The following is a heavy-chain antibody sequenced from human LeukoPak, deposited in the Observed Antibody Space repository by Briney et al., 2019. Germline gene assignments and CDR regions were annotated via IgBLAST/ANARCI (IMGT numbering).Heavy chain of an antibody. CDR3: ARDSGYYASGSLDY. D-gene: IGHD3-10*01. CDR1: GFTFSSYG. Sequence: GGSLRLFCAAPGFTFSSYGMKWGRPAPGEGVGWGSSISSRTSSIYYADSVKGRFAISRDNAKNSLYLQMNSLRAEDTAVYYCARDSGYYASGSLDYWGHGNLVTVSS. J-gene: IGHJ4*01. V-gene: IGHV3-21*01. CDR2: ISSRTSSI.